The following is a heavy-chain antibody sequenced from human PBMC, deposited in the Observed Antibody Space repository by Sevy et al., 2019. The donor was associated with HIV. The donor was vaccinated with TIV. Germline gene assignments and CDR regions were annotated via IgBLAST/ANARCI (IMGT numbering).Heavy chain of an antibody. Sequence: GGSLRLSCAASGFTFSSFAMHWVRQAPGKGLEWVGVISYDGSSKYYPDSVKGRFTISRDNAKNTLYLQMNRLRPEDTAVYFCAILGVDCVSTNCYGMRSLSFDFWGQGTLVTVSS. CDR3: AILGVDCVSTNCYGMRSLSFDF. CDR1: GFTFSSFA. V-gene: IGHV3-30-3*01. CDR2: ISYDGSSK. J-gene: IGHJ4*02. D-gene: IGHD2-2*01.